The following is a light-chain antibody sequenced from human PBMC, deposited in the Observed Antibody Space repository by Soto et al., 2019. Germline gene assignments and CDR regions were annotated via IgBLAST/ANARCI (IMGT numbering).Light chain of an antibody. V-gene: IGKV1-5*01. Sequence: EIERRQSPSTLSAYVGDRVTITCRASQSISNRLAWYQQKPGKAPKVLIYDASSLESGVPSRFSGSGSGTEFILTISSLQPDDFASYCCHHYCGMCTSGQGAK. CDR3: HHYCGMCT. J-gene: IGKJ1*01. CDR1: QSISNR. CDR2: DAS.